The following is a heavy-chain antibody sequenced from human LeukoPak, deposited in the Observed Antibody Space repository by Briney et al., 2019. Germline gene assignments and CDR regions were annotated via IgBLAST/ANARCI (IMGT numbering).Heavy chain of an antibody. D-gene: IGHD3-22*01. Sequence: SETLSLTCTVSGGSISSYYWSWIRQPPGKGLEWIGYIYYSGSTNYSPSLKSRVTISVDTSKNQFSLKLSSVTAADTAVYYCARDSFRYYYDSSGYQLWGQGTLVTVSS. CDR1: GGSISSYY. V-gene: IGHV4-59*01. CDR3: ARDSFRYYYDSSGYQL. J-gene: IGHJ4*02. CDR2: IYYSGST.